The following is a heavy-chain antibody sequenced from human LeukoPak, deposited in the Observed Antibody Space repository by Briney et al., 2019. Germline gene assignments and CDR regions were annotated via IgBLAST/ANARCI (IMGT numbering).Heavy chain of an antibody. V-gene: IGHV1-69*05. J-gene: IGHJ4*02. CDR1: GGTFSCYA. D-gene: IGHD4-17*01. Sequence: GASVKVSCKASGGTFSCYAISWVRQAPGQGLEWMGRIIPIFGTANYAQKFQGRVTITTDESTSTAYMELSSLRSEDTAVYYCARGSHYYGDYYIDYWGQGTLVTVSS. CDR3: ARGSHYYGDYYIDY. CDR2: IIPIFGTA.